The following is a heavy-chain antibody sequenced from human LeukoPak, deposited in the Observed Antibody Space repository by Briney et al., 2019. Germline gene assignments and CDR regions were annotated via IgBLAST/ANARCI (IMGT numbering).Heavy chain of an antibody. D-gene: IGHD1-20*01. V-gene: IGHV1-2*02. J-gene: IGHJ6*02. CDR1: GYTFTGYY. CDR2: INPNSGGT. Sequence: GASVKVSCKASGYTFTGYYMHWVRQAPGQGLEWMGWINPNSGGTNYAQKFQGRVTMTRDTSISTAYMELSRLRSDDTAVYYCARTRYNWNDDYYYGMDVWGQGTTVTVSS. CDR3: ARTRYNWNDDYYYGMDV.